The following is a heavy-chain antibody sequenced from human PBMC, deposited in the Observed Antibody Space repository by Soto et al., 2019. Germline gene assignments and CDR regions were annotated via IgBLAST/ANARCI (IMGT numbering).Heavy chain of an antibody. Sequence: GGSLRLSCATSDFTFRNYWMNWVRQAPGKGLEWVANIKPDGSATNYVDSVKGRFTISRDNVRNSVSLQMNSLRVEDTAVYSCFGGNGGPQWGQGTLVTVPS. D-gene: IGHD3-16*01. CDR2: IKPDGSAT. CDR1: DFTFRNYW. V-gene: IGHV3-7*03. CDR3: FGGNGGPQ. J-gene: IGHJ4*02.